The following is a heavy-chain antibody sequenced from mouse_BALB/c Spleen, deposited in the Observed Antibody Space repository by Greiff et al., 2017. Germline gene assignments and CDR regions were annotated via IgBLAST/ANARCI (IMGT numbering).Heavy chain of an antibody. CDR1: GYSFTGYF. J-gene: IGHJ4*01. D-gene: IGHD2-2*01. CDR3: GRGYDPYYYAMDY. Sequence: EVKLQESGPELVKPGASVKISCKASGYSFTGYFMNWVKQSHGKSLEWIGRINPYNGDTFYNQKFKGKATLTVDKSSSTAHMELLSLKSEDSAVYYCGRGYDPYYYAMDYWGQGTSVTVSS. V-gene: IGHV1-37*01. CDR2: INPYNGDT.